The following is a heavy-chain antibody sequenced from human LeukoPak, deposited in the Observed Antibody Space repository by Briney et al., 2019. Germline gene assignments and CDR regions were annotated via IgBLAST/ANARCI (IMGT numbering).Heavy chain of an antibody. J-gene: IGHJ4*02. D-gene: IGHD6-13*01. Sequence: PGGSLRLSCVTSGFTFSNYWMTWVRQAPGRGLEWVANIKGDGSKIFYMDSVKGRFTISRDNAKNSLYLQMNSLRAEDTAVYYCAIVTAGYSSSWYQWGQGTLVTVSS. CDR2: IKGDGSKI. V-gene: IGHV3-7*03. CDR3: AIVTAGYSSSWYQ. CDR1: GFTFSNYW.